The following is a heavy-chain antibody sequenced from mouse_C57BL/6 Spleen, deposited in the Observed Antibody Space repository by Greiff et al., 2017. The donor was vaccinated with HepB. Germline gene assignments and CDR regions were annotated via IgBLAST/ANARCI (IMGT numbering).Heavy chain of an antibody. CDR1: GYTFTSYW. V-gene: IGHV1-59*01. CDR3: ARSPNYYAMDY. Sequence: VQLQQPGAELVRPGTSVKLSCKASGYTFTSYWMHWVKQRPGQGLEWIGVIDPSDSYTNYNQKFKGKATLTVDTSSSTAYMQLSSLTSEDSAVYYCARSPNYYAMDYWGQGTSVTVSS. CDR2: IDPSDSYT. J-gene: IGHJ4*01.